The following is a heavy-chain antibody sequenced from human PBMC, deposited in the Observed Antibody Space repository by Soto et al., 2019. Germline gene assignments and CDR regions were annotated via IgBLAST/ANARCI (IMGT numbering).Heavy chain of an antibody. D-gene: IGHD3-9*01. CDR1: GGSIRSAGYS. Sequence: SETLARTCAVSGGSIRSAGYSWIWILEPPGKGLELIGYIYHSGSTYYNPSLKSRVTISVDRSKNQFSLKLSSVTAADTAVYYCARDSTHYDILTGSYYYYGMDVWGQGTTVTVSS. V-gene: IGHV4-30-2*01. CDR2: IYHSGST. J-gene: IGHJ6*02. CDR3: ARDSTHYDILTGSYYYYGMDV.